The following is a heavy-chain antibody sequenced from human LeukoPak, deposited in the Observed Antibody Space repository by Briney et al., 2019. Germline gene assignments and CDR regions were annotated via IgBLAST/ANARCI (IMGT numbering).Heavy chain of an antibody. Sequence: ASVQVSCKASGYTFIDYYLHWVRQAPGQGLEWMGGFDPEDGETIYAQKFQGRVTMTEDTSTDTAYMELSSLRSEDTAVYYCATTNYYGSGSGNWFDPWGQGTLVTVSS. CDR3: ATTNYYGSGSGNWFDP. CDR2: FDPEDGET. J-gene: IGHJ5*02. D-gene: IGHD3-10*01. V-gene: IGHV1-24*01. CDR1: GYTFIDYY.